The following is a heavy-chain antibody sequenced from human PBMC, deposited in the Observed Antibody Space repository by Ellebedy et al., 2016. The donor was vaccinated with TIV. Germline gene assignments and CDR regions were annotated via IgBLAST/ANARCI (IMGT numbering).Heavy chain of an antibody. CDR3: ARGYGSGSYPWFDP. D-gene: IGHD3-10*01. Sequence: PGGSLRLSCAASGFTFSDYYMSWIRQAPGKGLEWISYISNGGSTIYYADSVKGRFTISRDNAKNSLYLQMNSLRAEDTAVYYCARGYGSGSYPWFDPWGQGTLVTVSS. V-gene: IGHV3-11*01. J-gene: IGHJ5*02. CDR1: GFTFSDYY. CDR2: ISNGGSTI.